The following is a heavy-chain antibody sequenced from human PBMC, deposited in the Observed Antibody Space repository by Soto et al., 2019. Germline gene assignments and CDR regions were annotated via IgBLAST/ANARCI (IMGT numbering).Heavy chain of an antibody. D-gene: IGHD3-3*01. Sequence: QVQLVESGGGVVQPGRSLRLSCAASGFTFSSCAMHWVRQAPGKGLEWVALISYDGSNKYYADSVKGRFTISRDNSKNTLYLQMNRLRADGTAVYYCARDKRDLRFLEWSYYFDYWGQGTLVTVSS. J-gene: IGHJ4*02. CDR2: ISYDGSNK. V-gene: IGHV3-30-3*01. CDR1: GFTFSSCA. CDR3: ARDKRDLRFLEWSYYFDY.